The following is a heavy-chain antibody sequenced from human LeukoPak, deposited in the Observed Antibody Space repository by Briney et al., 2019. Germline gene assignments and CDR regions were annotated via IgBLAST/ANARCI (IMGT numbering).Heavy chain of an antibody. J-gene: IGHJ3*01. D-gene: IGHD3-3*01. Sequence: PGGSRRLSCTTSGFTFSSFAMNWVRQVPGKGLEWVSVVTGDSGTIHYSDSVKGRFTISRGNSKNTLYLQMNNLRAEDTAVYYCAKGWSGYFRSPFDLWGQGTMVTVPS. V-gene: IGHV3-23*01. CDR2: VTGDSGTI. CDR3: AKGWSGYFRSPFDL. CDR1: GFTFSSFA.